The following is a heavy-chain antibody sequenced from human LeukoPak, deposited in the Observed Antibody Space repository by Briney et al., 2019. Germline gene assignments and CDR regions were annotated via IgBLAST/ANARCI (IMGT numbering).Heavy chain of an antibody. Sequence: GGSLRLSCAASGFTFSSYAMHWVRQAPGKGLEWVAVISYDGSNKYYADSVKGRFTISRDNSKNTLYLQMNSLRAEDTAVYYCARGYYDSSGYYREGPYYWGQGTLVTVSS. CDR2: ISYDGSNK. CDR1: GFTFSSYA. D-gene: IGHD3-22*01. V-gene: IGHV3-30-3*01. J-gene: IGHJ4*02. CDR3: ARGYYDSSGYYREGPYY.